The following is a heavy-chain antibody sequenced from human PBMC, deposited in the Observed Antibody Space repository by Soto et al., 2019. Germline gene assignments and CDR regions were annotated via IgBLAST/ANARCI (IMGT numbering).Heavy chain of an antibody. CDR2: IYYSGST. J-gene: IGHJ4*02. CDR1: GGSISSYY. V-gene: IGHV4-59*01. CDR3: ARGMTTVTTLDY. Sequence: SETLSLTCTVSGGSISSYYWSWIRQPPGKGLEWIGYIYYSGSTNYNPSLKSRITISVDTSKNQFSLKLRSVTAADTAVYYCARGMTTVTTLDYWGQGTLVTVPS. D-gene: IGHD4-17*01.